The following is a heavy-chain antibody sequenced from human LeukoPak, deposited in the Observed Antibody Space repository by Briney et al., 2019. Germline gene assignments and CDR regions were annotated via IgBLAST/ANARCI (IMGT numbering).Heavy chain of an antibody. J-gene: IGHJ6*03. CDR1: GFTFSNYD. CDR3: AREPPNYYYMDV. Sequence: PGGSLRLSCAASGFTFSNYDMNWVRQAPGKGLEWVSSISSSSSTIYYTDSVKGRFTISRDNAKNSLYLQMNSLRAEDTAVYYCAREPPNYYYMDVWGKGTTVTVSS. V-gene: IGHV3-48*01. CDR2: ISSSSSTI.